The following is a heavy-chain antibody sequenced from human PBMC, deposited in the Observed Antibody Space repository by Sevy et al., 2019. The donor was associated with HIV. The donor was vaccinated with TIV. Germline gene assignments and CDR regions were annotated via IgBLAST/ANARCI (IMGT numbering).Heavy chain of an antibody. Sequence: GGSLRLSCVASRFIFSIDWMHWVRQAPGKGLVWVSRIDTDGSDTSYADSVKGRFTISRDNAKNTLYLQMNSLRAEDTAVYYCVRDRPGPKHYMDVWGKGTTVTVSS. J-gene: IGHJ6*03. CDR3: VRDRPGPKHYMDV. CDR2: IDTDGSDT. V-gene: IGHV3-74*01. CDR1: RFIFSIDW.